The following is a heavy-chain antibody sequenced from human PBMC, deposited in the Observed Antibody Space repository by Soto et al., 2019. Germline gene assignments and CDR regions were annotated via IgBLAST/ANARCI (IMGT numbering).Heavy chain of an antibody. Sequence: QVQLQESGPGLVKPSQTLSLTCTVSGGSISSGGYYWSWIRQHPGKGLEWIGYIYYSGSTYYNPSLKSRVTLSVDTSKNQFSLKLSSVTAADTAVYYCARQRGYSGYDSGRFDYWGQGTLVTVSS. CDR2: IYYSGST. J-gene: IGHJ4*02. CDR3: ARQRGYSGYDSGRFDY. CDR1: GGSISSGGYY. V-gene: IGHV4-31*03. D-gene: IGHD5-12*01.